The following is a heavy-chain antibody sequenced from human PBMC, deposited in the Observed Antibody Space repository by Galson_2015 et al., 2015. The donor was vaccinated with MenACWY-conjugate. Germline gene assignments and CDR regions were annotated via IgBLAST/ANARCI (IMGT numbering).Heavy chain of an antibody. CDR1: GDSVSSHSAA. J-gene: IGHJ5*02. CDR2: TYYRSTWDN. V-gene: IGHV6-1*01. CDR3: ARGGSAYEVSDRGWFVP. D-gene: IGHD3-10*01. Sequence: CAISGDSVSSHSAAWNWIRQSPSRGLEWLGRTYYRSTWDNDYAVSVKSRITVNPDTSKNQFSLQLNSVTPEDTAVYYCARGGSAYEVSDRGWFVPWGQGTLVTVSS.